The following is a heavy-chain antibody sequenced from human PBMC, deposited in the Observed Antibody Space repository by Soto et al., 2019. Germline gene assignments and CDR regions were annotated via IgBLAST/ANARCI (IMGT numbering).Heavy chain of an antibody. CDR2: IYPGDSDT. V-gene: IGHV5-51*03. CDR3: ARLGWELQQQLADYYYMDV. CDR1: GYSFTSYW. J-gene: IGHJ6*03. Sequence: EVQLVQSGAEVKKPGESLKISCKGSGYSFTSYWIGWVRQMPGKGLEWMGIIYPGDSDTRYSPSLQGQVTISADKSISTAYLQWSSLKASDTAMYYCARLGWELQQQLADYYYMDVWGKGTTVTVSS. D-gene: IGHD6-13*01.